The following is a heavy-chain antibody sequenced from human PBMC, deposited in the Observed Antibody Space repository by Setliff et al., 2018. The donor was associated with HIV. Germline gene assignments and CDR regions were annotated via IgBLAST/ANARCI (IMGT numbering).Heavy chain of an antibody. CDR2: VDPENPTT. J-gene: IGHJ6*03. CDR3: ASERSRGNYYYSLDV. V-gene: IGHV1-69-2*01. Sequence: GASAKVSCKLSGYTFTNQYIHWIQQAHGKGLEWMGLVDPENPTTIHAARFQGRVTITADTSTDTVYMALSRLRSEDTAIYYCASERSRGNYYYSLDVGGKGTTVTVSS. CDR1: GYTFTNQY.